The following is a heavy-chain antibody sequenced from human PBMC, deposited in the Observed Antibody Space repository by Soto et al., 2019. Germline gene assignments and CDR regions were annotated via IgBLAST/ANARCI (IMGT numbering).Heavy chain of an antibody. D-gene: IGHD3-10*01. V-gene: IGHV4-34*01. CDR1: GGTFSGYS. J-gene: IGHJ4*02. Sequence: PSETLSLTCAVYGGTFSGYSWSWVRQPPGKGLEWIGEVEHNGNNNINPSLKSRVTMSVDTSKNQISLTLASVTAADTAVYYCARDFRYFPYWGQGTLVTVSS. CDR3: ARDFRYFPY. CDR2: VEHNGNN.